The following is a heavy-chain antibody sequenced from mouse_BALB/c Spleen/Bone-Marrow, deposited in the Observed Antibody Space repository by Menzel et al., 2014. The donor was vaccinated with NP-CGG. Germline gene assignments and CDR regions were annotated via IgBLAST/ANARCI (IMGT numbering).Heavy chain of an antibody. D-gene: IGHD4-1*01. J-gene: IGHJ4*01. CDR2: LDPETGGT. CDR3: ANWGYYAMDY. Sequence: QVQLQQPGAELVRPGASVTLSCKASGYTFTDYEMHWVKQTPVHGLEWIGTLDPETGGTAYNQKFKDMATLTADKSSTTAYMELRSLTSEDSAVYYCANWGYYAMDYWVKESQSPSPQ. CDR1: GYTFTDYE. V-gene: IGHV1-15*01.